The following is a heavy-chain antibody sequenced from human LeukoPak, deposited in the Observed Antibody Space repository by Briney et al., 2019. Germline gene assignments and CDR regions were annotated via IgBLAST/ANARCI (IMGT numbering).Heavy chain of an antibody. CDR3: ARAVAVDY. CDR2: ISGSGGST. J-gene: IGHJ4*02. Sequence: GGSLRLSCAASGFTFSRYSMNWVRQAPGKGLEWVSAISGSGGSTYYADSVKGRFTISRDNSKNTLYLQMNSLRAEDTAVYYCARAVAVDYWGQGTLVTVSS. D-gene: IGHD6-19*01. V-gene: IGHV3-23*01. CDR1: GFTFSRYS.